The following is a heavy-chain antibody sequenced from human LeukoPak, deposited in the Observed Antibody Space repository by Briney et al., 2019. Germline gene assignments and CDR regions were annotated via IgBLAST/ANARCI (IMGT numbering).Heavy chain of an antibody. J-gene: IGHJ6*02. CDR2: INHSGST. V-gene: IGHV4-34*01. Sequence: SATLSLTCAVYGGSFSGYYWSWIRQPPGKGLEWIGEINHSGSTNYNPSLKSRVTILADTSKNQFSLKLSSVTAADTAVYYCARARPSGLGVWGQGTTVTVSS. CDR3: ARARPSGLGV. CDR1: GGSFSGYY. D-gene: IGHD1-26*01.